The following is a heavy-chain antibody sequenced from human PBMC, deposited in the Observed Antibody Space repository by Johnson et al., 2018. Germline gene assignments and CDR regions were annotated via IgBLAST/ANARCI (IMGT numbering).Heavy chain of an antibody. J-gene: IGHJ1*01. CDR3: ARSLGLDSSGYDYGSFQH. V-gene: IGHV3-23*04. Sequence: EVQLVESGGGLVQPGGSLRLSCAASGFTFSSYAMSWVRQAPGKGLEWVSAISGSGGSTYFEDSVKGRFTISRDNSKNTLYLQMNSLRAEDTAVYYCARSLGLDSSGYDYGSFQHWGQGTLVTVSS. CDR1: GFTFSSYA. CDR2: ISGSGGST. D-gene: IGHD3-22*01.